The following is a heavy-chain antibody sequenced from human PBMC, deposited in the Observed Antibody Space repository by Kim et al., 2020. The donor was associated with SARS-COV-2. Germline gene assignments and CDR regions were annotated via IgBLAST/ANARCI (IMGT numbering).Heavy chain of an antibody. CDR2: ISSSGSTI. D-gene: IGHD6-6*01. CDR3: ARVRYSSSSDFGY. V-gene: IGHV3-48*03. CDR1: GFTFSSYE. J-gene: IGHJ4*02. Sequence: GGSLRLSCAASGFTFSSYEMNWVRQAPGKGLEWVSYISSSGSTIYYADSVKGRFTISRDNAKNSLYLQMNSLRAEDTAVYYCARVRYSSSSDFGYWGQGTLGTVSS.